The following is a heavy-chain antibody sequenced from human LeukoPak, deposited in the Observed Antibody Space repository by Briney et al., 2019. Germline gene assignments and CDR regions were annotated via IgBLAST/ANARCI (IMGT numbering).Heavy chain of an antibody. Sequence: PGGSLRLSCAASGFTISNYWMSWVRQPPGKGLEWVANVRQDGSETYYVDSVRGRFTISRDNTKNSLYLQMNSLRAEDTAVYYCARPPYSGGWYLMFWGQGTLVTVSS. D-gene: IGHD6-19*01. V-gene: IGHV3-7*01. CDR2: VRQDGSET. CDR1: GFTISNYW. J-gene: IGHJ4*02. CDR3: ARPPYSGGWYLMF.